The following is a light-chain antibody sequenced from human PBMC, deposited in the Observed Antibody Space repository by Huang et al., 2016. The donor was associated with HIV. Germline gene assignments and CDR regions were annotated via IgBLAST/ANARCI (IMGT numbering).Light chain of an antibody. CDR1: QSLLHSDGETY. J-gene: IGKJ4*01. V-gene: IGKV2D-29*02. CDR2: EVS. CDR3: MQRTQRPLT. Sequence: DIVMTQTPLSLSVTPGQPASISCKSSQSLLHSDGETYLYWYLHKSGQSPQLLIYEVSNRVSGVPDRCSGSGSGTDFTLRISRVEAEDVGVYYCMQRTQRPLTFGGGTKVEIK.